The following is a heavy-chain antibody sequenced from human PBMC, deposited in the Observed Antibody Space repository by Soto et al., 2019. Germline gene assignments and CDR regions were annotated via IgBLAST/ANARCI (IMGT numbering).Heavy chain of an antibody. V-gene: IGHV3-7*03. Sequence: QAGGSLRLSCAASGFTFSSYWMSWVRQAPGKGLEWVANIKQDGSEKYYVDSVKGRFTISRDNAKNSLYLQMNSLRAEDTAVYYCAREVIAARRAKPIDYWGQGTLVTVSS. J-gene: IGHJ4*02. CDR2: IKQDGSEK. D-gene: IGHD6-6*01. CDR3: AREVIAARRAKPIDY. CDR1: GFTFSSYW.